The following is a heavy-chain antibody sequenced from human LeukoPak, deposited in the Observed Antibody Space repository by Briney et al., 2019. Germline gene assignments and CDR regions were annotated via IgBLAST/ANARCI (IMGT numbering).Heavy chain of an antibody. Sequence: VKVSCRASGYSFTTYGINWVRQAPGQGLVWMGWISTYTGDTKYVQKLQGRVSMTTDTSTSTAHMELRSLRSDDTAVYYCARWVAALAGPDYWGQGTLVTVSS. D-gene: IGHD2-15*01. V-gene: IGHV1-18*01. J-gene: IGHJ4*02. CDR2: ISTYTGDT. CDR1: GYSFTTYG. CDR3: ARWVAALAGPDY.